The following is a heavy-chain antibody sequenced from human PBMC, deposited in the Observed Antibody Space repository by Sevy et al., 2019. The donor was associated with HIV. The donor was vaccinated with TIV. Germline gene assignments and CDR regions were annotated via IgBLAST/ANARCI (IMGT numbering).Heavy chain of an antibody. V-gene: IGHV3-21*01. D-gene: IGHD6-19*01. CDR3: ARVWESSGWRQYYYYYYGMDV. J-gene: IGHJ6*02. CDR2: ISSSSSYI. Sequence: GGSLRLSCAASGFTFSSYSMNWVRQAPGKGLEWVSSISSSSSYIYYADSVKGRFTISRDNAKNSLYLQMNSLRAEDTAVYYCARVWESSGWRQYYYYYYGMDVWGQGTTVTVSS. CDR1: GFTFSSYS.